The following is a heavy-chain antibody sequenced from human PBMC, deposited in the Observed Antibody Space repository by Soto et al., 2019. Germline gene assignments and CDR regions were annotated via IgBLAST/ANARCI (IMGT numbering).Heavy chain of an antibody. D-gene: IGHD2-21*01. Sequence: GGSLRLSCAASGINFNSIAMNWVRQAPGKGLEWVSSISAGSFTIFYADSVKGRFTISRDNYKNSLYLHMNSLRAEDTAVYYCATSPFDVVSISASFDYLGQGTLVTVSS. CDR2: ISAGSFTI. CDR3: ATSPFDVVSISASFDY. J-gene: IGHJ4*02. CDR1: GINFNSIA. V-gene: IGHV3-21*01.